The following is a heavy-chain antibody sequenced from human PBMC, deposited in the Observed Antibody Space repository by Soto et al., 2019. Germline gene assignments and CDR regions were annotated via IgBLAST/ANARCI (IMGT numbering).Heavy chain of an antibody. V-gene: IGHV3-23*01. D-gene: IGHD1-1*01. CDR2: ITKTGDDT. Sequence: EVQVLESGGGLVQPGGSLNSPVEAPPSTLTGPAWTWVRQAPGKGLEWLSTITKTGDDTYYADSVKGRFTISRDDSKNTVYLQMSGLRVEDTAVYHCVKGGWGTVVDYWGQGTPVIVSS. J-gene: IGHJ4*02. CDR3: VKGGWGTVVDY. CDR1: PSTLTGPA.